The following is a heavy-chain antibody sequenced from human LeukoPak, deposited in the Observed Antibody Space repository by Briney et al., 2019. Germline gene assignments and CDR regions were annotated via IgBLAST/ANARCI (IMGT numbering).Heavy chain of an antibody. CDR3: ARDPPRRYDY. V-gene: IGHV3-30*02. CDR1: GFTFSSYG. D-gene: IGHD1-14*01. J-gene: IGHJ4*02. Sequence: GGSLRLSCAASGFTFSSYGMHWVRQAPGKGLEWVAFIRYDGSNKYYADSVKGRFTISRDNSKNTLYLQMNSLRDEDTAVYYCARDPPRRYDYWGQGTLVTVSS. CDR2: IRYDGSNK.